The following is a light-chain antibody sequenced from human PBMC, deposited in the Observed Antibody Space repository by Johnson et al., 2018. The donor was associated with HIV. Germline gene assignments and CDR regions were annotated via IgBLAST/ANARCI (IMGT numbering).Light chain of an antibody. CDR2: ENT. CDR1: SSNIGNNY. Sequence: QSVLTQAPSVSAAPGQKVTISCSGSSSNIGNNYVSWYQQLPGTAPKVLIYENTKRPSGIPDRFSGSKSGTSATLGITGLQTGDEADYYCGTWDTSLSAGGVFGSGTQVTVL. V-gene: IGLV1-51*02. CDR3: GTWDTSLSAGGV. J-gene: IGLJ1*01.